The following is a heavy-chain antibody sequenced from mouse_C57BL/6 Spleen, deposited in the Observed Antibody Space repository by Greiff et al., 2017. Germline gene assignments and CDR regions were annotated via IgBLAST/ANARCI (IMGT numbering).Heavy chain of an antibody. Sequence: VKLQQPGAELVRPGSSVKLSCKASGYTFTSYWMHWVKQRPIQGLEWIGNIDPSDSETHYNQKFKDKATLTVDKSSSTAYMQLSSLTSEDSAVYYCARSEGGWLLSFSYWGQGTLVTVSA. CDR3: ARSEGGWLLSFSY. CDR2: IDPSDSET. V-gene: IGHV1-52*01. CDR1: GYTFTSYW. J-gene: IGHJ3*01. D-gene: IGHD2-3*01.